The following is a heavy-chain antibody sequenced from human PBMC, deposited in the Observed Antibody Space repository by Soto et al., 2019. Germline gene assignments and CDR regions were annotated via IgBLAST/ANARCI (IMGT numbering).Heavy chain of an antibody. CDR3: ARVGSGSYYDYYYYMDV. CDR1: GGSISSSSYY. V-gene: IGHV4-39*01. J-gene: IGHJ6*03. D-gene: IGHD3-10*01. CDR2: IYYSGST. Sequence: SETLSITCTVSGGSISSSSYYWGWIRQPPGKGLEWIGSIYYSGSTYYNPSLKSRVTISVDTSKNQFSLKLSSVTAADTAVYYCARVGSGSYYDYYYYMDVWGKGTTVTVSS.